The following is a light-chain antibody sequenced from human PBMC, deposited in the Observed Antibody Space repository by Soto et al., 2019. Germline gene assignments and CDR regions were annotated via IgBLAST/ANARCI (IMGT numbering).Light chain of an antibody. J-gene: IGKJ1*01. V-gene: IGKV1-39*01. CDR2: AAS. CDR1: QSISSY. CDR3: QQSYRTPRT. Sequence: DIQMTQSPSSLSASVGDRVTITCRASQSISSYLNWYQQKPGKAPKLLIYAASSLQSGVPSRFSGSGSATDFTLTISSLQPEDFATYYCQQSYRTPRTFGQGIKVEIK.